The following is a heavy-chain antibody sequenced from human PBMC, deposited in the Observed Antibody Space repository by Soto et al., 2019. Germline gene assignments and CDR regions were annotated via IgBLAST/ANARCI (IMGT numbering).Heavy chain of an antibody. Sequence: QVQLQQSGPGLVKPSETLSLTCTVSGGSISSYYWSWIRQPPGQGLDWIGYIYYTEKTNYNPSLNSRVTISVDTSKNQFSLKLRYVTAADTGVYFCARARFQLLNPYYCGVDVWGQGTAVTVSS. J-gene: IGHJ6*02. D-gene: IGHD2-2*01. CDR3: ARARFQLLNPYYCGVDV. V-gene: IGHV4-59*01. CDR1: GGSISSYY. CDR2: IYYTEKT.